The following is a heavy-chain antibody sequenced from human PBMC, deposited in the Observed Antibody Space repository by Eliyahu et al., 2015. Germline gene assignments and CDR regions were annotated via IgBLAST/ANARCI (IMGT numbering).Heavy chain of an antibody. CDR1: XGSISSYY. CDR3: ARVRVVRGVINWFDP. CDR2: IYYSGST. J-gene: IGHJ5*02. Sequence: QVQLQESGPGLVKPSETLSLTCTVSXGSISSYYWSWIRQPPGKGLEWIGYIYYSGSTNYNPSLKSRVTISVDTSKNQFSLKLSSVTAADTAVYYCARVRVVRGVINWFDPWGQGTLVTVSS. D-gene: IGHD3-10*01. V-gene: IGHV4-59*01.